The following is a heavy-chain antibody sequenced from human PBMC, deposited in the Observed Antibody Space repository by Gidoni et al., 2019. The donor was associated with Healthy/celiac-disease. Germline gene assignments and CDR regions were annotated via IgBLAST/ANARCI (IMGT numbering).Heavy chain of an antibody. D-gene: IGHD6-19*01. CDR1: GFTFSDYY. J-gene: IGHJ4*02. Sequence: QVQLVESGGGLVKPGGSLRLSCAASGFTFSDYYMSWIRQAPGKGPEWVSYISSSGSTIYYADSVKGRFTISRDNAKNSLYLQMNSLRAEDTAVYYCARASRAVAGTFPLWYFDYWGQGTLVTVSS. V-gene: IGHV3-11*01. CDR2: ISSSGSTI. CDR3: ARASRAVAGTFPLWYFDY.